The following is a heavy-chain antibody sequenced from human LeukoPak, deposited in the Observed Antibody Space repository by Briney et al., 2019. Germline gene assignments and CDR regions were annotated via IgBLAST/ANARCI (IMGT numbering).Heavy chain of an antibody. V-gene: IGHV1-2*02. CDR2: INPNSGGT. D-gene: IGHD3-3*01. Sequence: GESLKISCKGSGYTFTGYYMHWVRQAPGQGLEWMGWINPNSGGTNYAQKFQGRVTMTRDTSISTAYMELSRLRSDDTAVYYCARDYDFWSGQATDYWGQGTLVTVSS. CDR3: ARDYDFWSGQATDY. J-gene: IGHJ4*02. CDR1: GYTFTGYY.